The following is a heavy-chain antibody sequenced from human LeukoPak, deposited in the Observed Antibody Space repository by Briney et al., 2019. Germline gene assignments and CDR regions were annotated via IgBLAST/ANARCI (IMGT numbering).Heavy chain of an antibody. CDR2: IHYSGST. Sequence: SETLSLTCSVSGGSISGYYWSWIRQPPGKGLEWIGYIHYSGSTNYNPSLKSRVTISVDTSKNQFSLKLSSVTAADTAVYYCARGAAATYWGQGALVTVSS. D-gene: IGHD6-13*01. J-gene: IGHJ4*02. V-gene: IGHV4-59*01. CDR3: ARGAAATY. CDR1: GGSISGYY.